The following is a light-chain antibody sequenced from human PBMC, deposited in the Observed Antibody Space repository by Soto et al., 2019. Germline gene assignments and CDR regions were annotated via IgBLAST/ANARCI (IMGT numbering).Light chain of an antibody. Sequence: DIQMTQSPSTLFGSVGDGVTITCRASQTISSWLAWYQQKPGKAPKLLIYKASTLKSGVPSRFSGNGSGTEFTLTISSLQPDDFATYYCQHYNSYSEAFGQGTKVDIK. CDR1: QTISSW. V-gene: IGKV1-5*03. J-gene: IGKJ1*01. CDR2: KAS. CDR3: QHYNSYSEA.